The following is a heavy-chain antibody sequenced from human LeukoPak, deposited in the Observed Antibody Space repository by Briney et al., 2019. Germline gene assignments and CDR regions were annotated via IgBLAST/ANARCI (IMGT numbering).Heavy chain of an antibody. J-gene: IGHJ4*02. V-gene: IGHV4-39*01. D-gene: IGHD6-13*01. Sequence: SETLSLTCTVSGGSISSSSYYWGWIRQPPGKGLEWIGSIYYSGSTYYNPSLKSRVTISVDTSKNQFPLKLSSVTAADTAVYYCARHMAAAAYYDYWGQGTLVTVSS. CDR1: GGSISSSSYY. CDR2: IYYSGST. CDR3: ARHMAAAAYYDY.